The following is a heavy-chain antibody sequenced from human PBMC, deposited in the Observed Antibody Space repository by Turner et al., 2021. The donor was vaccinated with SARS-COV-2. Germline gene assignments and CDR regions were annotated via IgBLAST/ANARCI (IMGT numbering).Heavy chain of an antibody. V-gene: IGHV3-74*01. J-gene: IGHJ6*03. CDR2: INSGEGSK. Sequence: EVQLVESGGGLVQPGGALRLAGAASGFTFGRYWLYWVRQAPGKGLVCGSRINSGEGSKRYADSVKGRITISGDNAKSTLYLQMNSLRAEVKAVYYCARAGSSGYQLLDRERSYYYYYMDVWGEGTTVTVSS. D-gene: IGHD2-2*02. CDR1: GFTFGRYW. CDR3: ARAGSSGYQLLDRERSYYYYYMDV.